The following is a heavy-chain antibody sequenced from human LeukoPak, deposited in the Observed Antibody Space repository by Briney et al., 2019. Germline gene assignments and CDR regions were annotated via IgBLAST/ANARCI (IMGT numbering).Heavy chain of an antibody. CDR1: GFTFSDYY. CDR3: ANSYCGGDCYSDSAFDY. Sequence: GGSLRLSCAASGFTFSDYYMSWIRQAPGKGLEWVSYISSSGSTIYYADSVKGRFTISRDNAKNSLYLQMNSLRAEDTAVYYCANSYCGGDCYSDSAFDYWGQGTLVTVSS. J-gene: IGHJ4*02. D-gene: IGHD2-21*02. V-gene: IGHV3-11*01. CDR2: ISSSGSTI.